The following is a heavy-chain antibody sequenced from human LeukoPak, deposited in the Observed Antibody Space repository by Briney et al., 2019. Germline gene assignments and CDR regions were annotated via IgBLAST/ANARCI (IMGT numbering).Heavy chain of an antibody. D-gene: IGHD3-10*01. V-gene: IGHV3-23*01. Sequence: GGSLRLSCAASGFTFSSYAMSWVRQASGKGLEWVSAISGSGGSTYYADSVKGRFTISRDNSKNTLYLQMNSLRAEDTAVYYCAKSTTYYYGSGDVPAFDIWGQGTMVTVSS. J-gene: IGHJ3*02. CDR3: AKSTTYYYGSGDVPAFDI. CDR2: ISGSGGST. CDR1: GFTFSSYA.